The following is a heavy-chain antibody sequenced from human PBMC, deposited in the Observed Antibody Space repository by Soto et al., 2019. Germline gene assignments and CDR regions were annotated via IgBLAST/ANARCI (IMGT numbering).Heavy chain of an antibody. CDR1: GGSISSSSYY. CDR2: IYYSGST. D-gene: IGHD5-18*01. V-gene: IGHV4-39*01. J-gene: IGHJ5*02. Sequence: QLQLQESGPGLVKPSETLSLTCTVSGGSISSSSYYWGWIRQPPGKGLEWIGSIYYSGSTYYNPSLKRRVTISVDTSKNQFSLKLSSVTAADTAVYYCARPQGAAMVVGGGWFDPWGQGTLVTVSS. CDR3: ARPQGAAMVVGGGWFDP.